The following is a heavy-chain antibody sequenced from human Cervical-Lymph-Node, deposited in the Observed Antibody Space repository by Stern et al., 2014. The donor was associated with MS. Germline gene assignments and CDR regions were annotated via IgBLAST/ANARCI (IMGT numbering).Heavy chain of an antibody. CDR3: VRGIAGTPDF. J-gene: IGHJ4*02. D-gene: IGHD1-7*01. Sequence: EVQLEESGGGLVKPGGSLRLSCAASGFTFSDFNMNWVRQAPGRGLEWVSSIGRSNYVYYAGSVKGRFSISRDNAKNSLYLQLNSLRAEDTAVYYCVRGIAGTPDFWGQGTLVTVSS. CDR2: IGRSNYV. V-gene: IGHV3-69-1*01. CDR1: GFTFSDFN.